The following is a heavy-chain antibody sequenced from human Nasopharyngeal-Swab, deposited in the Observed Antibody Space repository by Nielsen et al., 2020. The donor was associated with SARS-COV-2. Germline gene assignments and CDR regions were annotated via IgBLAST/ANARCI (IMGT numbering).Heavy chain of an antibody. CDR1: GYSFTNYW. J-gene: IGHJ3*02. V-gene: IGHV5-51*01. CDR3: ARQENWGSMDDAFDI. Sequence: GESLKISCKGSGYSFTNYWIGWVRQMPGKGLEWMGIIYLGDSDTRYSPSFQGQVTISADKSISTAYLQWSSLKASDTAMYYCARQENWGSMDDAFDIWGQGTIVTVSS. CDR2: IYLGDSDT. D-gene: IGHD7-27*01.